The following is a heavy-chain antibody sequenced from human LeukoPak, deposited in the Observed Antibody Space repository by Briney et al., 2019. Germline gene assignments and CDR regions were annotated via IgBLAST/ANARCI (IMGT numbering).Heavy chain of an antibody. D-gene: IGHD6-19*01. CDR3: ARVVAGHYYYGMDV. J-gene: IGHJ6*02. CDR2: ISYDGSNK. V-gene: IGHV3-30*04. CDR1: GFTFSSYA. Sequence: GRSLRLSSAASGFTFSSYAMHWVRQAPGKGLEWVAVISYDGSNKYYADSVKGRFTISRDNSKNTLYLQMNSLRAEDTAVYYCARVVAGHYYYGMDVWGQGTTVTVSS.